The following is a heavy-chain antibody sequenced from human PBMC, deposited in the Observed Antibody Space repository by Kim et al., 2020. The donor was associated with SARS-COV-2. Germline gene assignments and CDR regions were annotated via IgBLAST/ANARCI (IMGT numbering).Heavy chain of an antibody. CDR2: YR. Sequence: YRDYGDAVAGRFTSSRDNAKNSLYLEVTSLRAEDTAIYYCGRVSSTWYFQDWGQGTLVTVSS. V-gene: IGHV3-11*03. J-gene: IGHJ1*01. CDR3: GRVSSTWYFQD. D-gene: IGHD3-22*01.